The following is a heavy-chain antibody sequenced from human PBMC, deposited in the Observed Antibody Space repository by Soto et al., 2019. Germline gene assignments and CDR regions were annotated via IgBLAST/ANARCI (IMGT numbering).Heavy chain of an antibody. CDR3: ASSPQLGKGGAFDI. CDR1: GFTFSSYW. D-gene: IGHD7-27*01. Sequence: GGSLRLSCAASGFTFSSYWMSWVRQAPGKGLEWVANIKQDGSEKYYVDSVKGRFTISRDNAKNSLYLQMNSLRAEDTAVYYCASSPQLGKGGAFDIWGQGTMVTVSS. CDR2: IKQDGSEK. J-gene: IGHJ3*02. V-gene: IGHV3-7*03.